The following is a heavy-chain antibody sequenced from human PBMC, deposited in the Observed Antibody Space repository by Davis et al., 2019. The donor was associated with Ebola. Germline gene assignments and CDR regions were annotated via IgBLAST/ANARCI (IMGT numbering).Heavy chain of an antibody. V-gene: IGHV1-18*01. CDR3: ARSIAVGPFDY. CDR1: GYTFTTYG. J-gene: IGHJ4*02. CDR2: ISAYNGNT. Sequence: AASVKVSCKASGYTFTTYGISWVRQAPGQGLEWMGWISAYNGNTNYEQKLQGRVTMTTDTSTSTAHMELRSLRSDDTAVYYCARSIAVGPFDYWGQGTLVTVSS. D-gene: IGHD6-19*01.